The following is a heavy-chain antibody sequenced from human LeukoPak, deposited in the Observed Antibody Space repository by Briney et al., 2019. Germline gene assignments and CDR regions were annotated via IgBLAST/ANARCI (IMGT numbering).Heavy chain of an antibody. J-gene: IGHJ4*02. V-gene: IGHV3-30*02. CDR2: IRYDGSNK. D-gene: IGHD6-13*01. Sequence: GGSLRLSCAASGFTFSSYSMNWVRQAPGKGLEWVAFIRYDGSNKYYADSVKGRFTISRDNSKNTLYLQMNSLRAEDTAVYYCAKDWAAAAGYFDYWGQGTLVTVSS. CDR3: AKDWAAAAGYFDY. CDR1: GFTFSSYS.